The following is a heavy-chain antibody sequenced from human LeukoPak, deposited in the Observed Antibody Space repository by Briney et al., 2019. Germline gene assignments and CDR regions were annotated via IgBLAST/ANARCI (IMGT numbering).Heavy chain of an antibody. V-gene: IGHV3-7*01. J-gene: IGHJ6*03. CDR3: ARDYDILTEGDYYYYYMDV. CDR1: GFTFSSYW. CDR2: IKQDGSEK. Sequence: GGSLRLSCAASGFTFSSYWMSWVRQAPGKGLEWVANIKQDGSEKYYVDSVKGRFTISRDNAKNSLYLQMNRLRAEDTAVYYCARDYDILTEGDYYYYYMDVWGKGTTVTVPS. D-gene: IGHD3-9*01.